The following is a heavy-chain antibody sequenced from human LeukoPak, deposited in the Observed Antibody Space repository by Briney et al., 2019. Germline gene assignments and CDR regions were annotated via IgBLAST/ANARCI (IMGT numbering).Heavy chain of an antibody. CDR3: AKAPATGEGYYFYYMDV. V-gene: IGHV3-23*01. J-gene: IGHJ6*03. Sequence: GGSLRLSCAASGFASGFTFSDHAVSWVRQAPGKGPEWVASVNGRGATTYYADSVRGRFTISRDNSKNTVYLQMISLGADDTAVYFCAKAPATGEGYYFYYMDVWGKGTTVTVSS. CDR1: GFTFSDHA. D-gene: IGHD7-27*01. CDR2: VNGRGATT.